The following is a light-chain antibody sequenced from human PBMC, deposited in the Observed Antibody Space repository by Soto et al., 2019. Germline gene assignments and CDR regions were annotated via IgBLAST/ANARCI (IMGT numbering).Light chain of an antibody. CDR1: QSISSY. V-gene: IGKV1-39*01. Sequence: DIKMTQSPSSLSASVGDRVTITCRASQSISSYLNWYQQKPGKAPKLLIYAASNLQSGVPSRFSGSESGTDFTLTISSLQPEDFATYYCQQSYSTPLTFGGGTKVDIK. J-gene: IGKJ4*01. CDR2: AAS. CDR3: QQSYSTPLT.